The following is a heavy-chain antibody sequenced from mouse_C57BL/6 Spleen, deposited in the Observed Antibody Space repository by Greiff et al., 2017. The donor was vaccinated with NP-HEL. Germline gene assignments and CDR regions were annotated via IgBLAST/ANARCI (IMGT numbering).Heavy chain of an antibody. CDR2: IYPGDGDT. J-gene: IGHJ3*01. V-gene: IGHV1-80*01. CDR3: AREGITTVDGTWFAY. CDR1: GYAFSSYW. Sequence: VQLQQSGAELVKPGASVKISCKASGYAFSSYWMNWVKQRPGKGLEWIGQIYPGDGDTNYNGKFKGKATLTADKSSSTAYMQLSSLTSEDSAVYCGAREGITTVDGTWFAYWGQGTLVTVSA. D-gene: IGHD1-1*01.